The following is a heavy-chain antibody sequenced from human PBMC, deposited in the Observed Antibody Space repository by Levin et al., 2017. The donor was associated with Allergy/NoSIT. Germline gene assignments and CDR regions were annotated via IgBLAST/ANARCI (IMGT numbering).Heavy chain of an antibody. CDR2: VNSDGSSA. V-gene: IGHV3-74*01. Sequence: HPGGSLRLSCAASGFRFSAYWMHWVRQAPGKGLVWVSHVNSDGSSATYADSVKGRFTISRDDAKNPLYLQMNSLRAEDTAVYYCSRDHYYYGLDVWGQGTTVTVSS. J-gene: IGHJ6*02. CDR3: SRDHYYYGLDV. CDR1: GFRFSAYW.